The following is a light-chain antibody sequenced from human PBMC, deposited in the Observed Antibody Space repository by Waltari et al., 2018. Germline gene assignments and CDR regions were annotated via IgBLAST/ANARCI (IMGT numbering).Light chain of an antibody. CDR2: WAS. J-gene: IGKJ1*01. CDR3: YQFHSLPRT. Sequence: DIVMTQSPDSLAVSLGERATINCRSSQSVLVNSNNLKLLSWYQQRPGQPPKLIIYWASTRASGVPDRFTGSGSGTDFTLTITNLQAEDVAVYFCYQFHSLPRTFGQGTKVEVK. V-gene: IGKV4-1*01. CDR1: QSVLVNSNNLKL.